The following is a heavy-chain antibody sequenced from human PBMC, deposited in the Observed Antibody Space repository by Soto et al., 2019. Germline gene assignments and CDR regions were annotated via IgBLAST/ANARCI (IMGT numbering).Heavy chain of an antibody. J-gene: IGHJ4*02. CDR1: GFTFRNSE. CDR3: ASEALCGADCYFFEY. D-gene: IGHD2-21*02. V-gene: IGHV3-48*03. CDR2: INYSGSNI. Sequence: PGVSLRLSCAGSGFTFRNSEMFWVRQAPGKGLEWVSKINYSGSNIYYSKSVKGRFTISRDNAKNSLYLQMNSLTDEDTAIYFCASEALCGADCYFFEYWGPGTLVTVSS.